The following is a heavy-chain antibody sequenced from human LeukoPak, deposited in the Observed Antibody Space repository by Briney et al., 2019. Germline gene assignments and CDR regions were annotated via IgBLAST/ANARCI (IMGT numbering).Heavy chain of an antibody. J-gene: IGHJ4*02. CDR3: ARGFLQLTPYYFDY. CDR2: IHNDGST. V-gene: IGHV3-66*01. CDR1: GFAVSVNY. D-gene: IGHD1-1*01. Sequence: GGSLRLSCAASGFAVSVNYMNWLRQSPEKGLEWVSIIHNDGSTYYADSVKGRFTVSRDDSKNTVSLQMDSLRVDDTGIYYCARGFLQLTPYYFDYWGQGALVTVSS.